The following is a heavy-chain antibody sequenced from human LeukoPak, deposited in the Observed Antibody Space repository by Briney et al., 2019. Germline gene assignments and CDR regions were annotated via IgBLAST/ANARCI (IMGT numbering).Heavy chain of an antibody. CDR2: IKSKTDGGTT. Sequence: GGSLRLSCAASGFIFTNAWMSWVRQAPGKGLEWVGRIKSKTDGGTTDYAAPVKGRFTISRDDSKNTLYLQMNSLKTEDTAVYYCTTDTPGVMEWLRLVQYYFDYWGQGTLVTVSS. CDR1: GFIFTNAW. D-gene: IGHD5-12*01. CDR3: TTDTPGVMEWLRLVQYYFDY. V-gene: IGHV3-15*01. J-gene: IGHJ4*02.